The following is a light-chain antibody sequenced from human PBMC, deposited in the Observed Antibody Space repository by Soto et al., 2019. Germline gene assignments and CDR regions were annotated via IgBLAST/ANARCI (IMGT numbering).Light chain of an antibody. J-gene: IGKJ5*01. Sequence: DIVMTQTPDSLAVSLGERATINCKSSQSDLYSSNNKNYLAWYQQKPGQPPKLLIYWTSTRESGVPDRFSGSGSGTDFTLTISSLQAEDVAVYYCQQYYSTPPTFGHGTRLEIK. V-gene: IGKV4-1*01. CDR3: QQYYSTPPT. CDR2: WTS. CDR1: QSDLYSSNNKNY.